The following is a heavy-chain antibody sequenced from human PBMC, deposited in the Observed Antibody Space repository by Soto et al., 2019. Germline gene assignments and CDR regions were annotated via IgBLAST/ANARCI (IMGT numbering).Heavy chain of an antibody. J-gene: IGHJ3*02. D-gene: IGHD3-16*01. CDR1: VFSISSGHY. V-gene: IGHV4-38-2*02. CDR3: ARTYTAGNQIGQGRDAFDI. Sequence: PSETLSLTCTVSVFSISSGHYWGWIRQSPGKGLEWIGVIHHSGSTRYNPSLRSRISMSMEASRNQFSLNLDSVTAPDTALYFCARTYTAGNQIGQGRDAFDIWGQGTVVTVSS. CDR2: IHHSGST.